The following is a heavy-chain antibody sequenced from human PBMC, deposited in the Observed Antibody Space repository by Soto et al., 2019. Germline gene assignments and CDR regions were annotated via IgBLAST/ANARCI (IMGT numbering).Heavy chain of an antibody. V-gene: IGHV3-23*01. CDR2: ISGSGGST. D-gene: IGHD3-9*01. J-gene: IGHJ5*02. Sequence: HPAGSLSLSCAASGFTFSSYALSWVRQAPGKGLEWVSAISGSGGSTYYADPVKGRFTTSRDNSKNTLYLQMNSLRAEDTAVYYCAKDGNPIPYLTGYYRLGWFDPWGQGTLVTVSS. CDR1: GFTFSSYA. CDR3: AKDGNPIPYLTGYYRLGWFDP.